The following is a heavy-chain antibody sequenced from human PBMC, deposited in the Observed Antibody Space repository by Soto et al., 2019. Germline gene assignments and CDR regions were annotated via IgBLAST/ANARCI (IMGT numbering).Heavy chain of an antibody. V-gene: IGHV3-74*01. J-gene: IGHJ4*02. CDR3: TRGPRSTSTGTGAF. CDR1: GFTFSMYW. CDR2: INDDGSST. D-gene: IGHD1-1*01. Sequence: GGSQRLSCAASGFTFSMYWMHWVRQVPGKGPEWVSRINDDGSSTNYADSVKGRFTISRDNAKNTLYLQMNDLRAEDTAVYYCTRGPRSTSTGTGAFWGQGTLVTVSS.